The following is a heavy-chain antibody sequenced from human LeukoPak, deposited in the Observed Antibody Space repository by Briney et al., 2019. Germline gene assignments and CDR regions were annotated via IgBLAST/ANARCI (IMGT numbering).Heavy chain of an antibody. Sequence: GASVKVSCKASGYTFTGYYMHWVRQAPGQGLEWMGWINPNSGGTNYAQKFQGRVTMTRDTSISTAYMELSRLRSDDTAVYYCARDRGNYYDSSGDKCFGYWGQGTLVTVSS. CDR3: ARDRGNYYDSSGDKCFGY. CDR1: GYTFTGYY. V-gene: IGHV1-2*02. CDR2: INPNSGGT. D-gene: IGHD3-22*01. J-gene: IGHJ4*02.